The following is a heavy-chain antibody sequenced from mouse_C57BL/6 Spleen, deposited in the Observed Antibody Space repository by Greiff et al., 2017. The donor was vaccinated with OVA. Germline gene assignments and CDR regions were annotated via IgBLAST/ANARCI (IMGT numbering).Heavy chain of an antibody. CDR1: GFSLTSYG. D-gene: IGHD1-1*01. V-gene: IGHV2-2*01. CDR2: IWSGGST. Sequence: VKLVESGPGLVQPSQSLSITCTVSGFSLTSYGVHWVRQSPGKGLEWLGVIWSGGSTDYNAAFISRLSISKDNSKSQVFFKMNSLQADDTAIYYCARNMAYYYGSFDYWGQGTTLTVSS. J-gene: IGHJ2*01. CDR3: ARNMAYYYGSFDY.